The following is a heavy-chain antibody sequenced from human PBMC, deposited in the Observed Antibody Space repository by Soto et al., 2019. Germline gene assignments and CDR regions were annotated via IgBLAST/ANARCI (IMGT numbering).Heavy chain of an antibody. J-gene: IGHJ6*02. CDR3: ARSVGIAAAGTWVRYYYYGMDV. V-gene: IGHV3-53*01. CDR2: TDSGGRT. Sequence: GGSLRLSCAASWFTVSSNYLSWVRQAPGKGLDGVSVTDSGGRTYYADSVKGRFTISRDNSKNTLYLQMNSLRAEDTAVYYCARSVGIAAAGTWVRYYYYGMDVWSQGTTVTVSS. D-gene: IGHD6-13*01. CDR1: WFTVSSNY.